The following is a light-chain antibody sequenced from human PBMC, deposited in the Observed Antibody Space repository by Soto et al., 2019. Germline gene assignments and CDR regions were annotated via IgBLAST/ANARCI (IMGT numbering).Light chain of an antibody. J-gene: IGKJ1*01. CDR2: DAS. V-gene: IGKV1-8*01. Sequence: AIRMTQSPSSFSASTGDRVSITCRATQDIGTYLAWYQQIPGKAPKLLIYDASTLQTGVPSRFSGSGSGTDFTLTISYLQSEDFGTYYRQQFYNYPRTFVQGTKVDIK. CDR1: QDIGTY. CDR3: QQFYNYPRT.